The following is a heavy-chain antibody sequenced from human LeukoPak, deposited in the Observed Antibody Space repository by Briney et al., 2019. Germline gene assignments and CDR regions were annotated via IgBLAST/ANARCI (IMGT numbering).Heavy chain of an antibody. CDR1: GFAFSDYY. CDR3: AREALRSGKRGYYFDY. Sequence: GGSLRLSCAASGFAFSDYYMSWIRQAPGKGLEWVSYISSSSSYTNYADSVKGRFTISRDNAKNSLYLQMNSLRAEDTAVYYCAREALRSGKRGYYFDYWGQGTLVTVSS. J-gene: IGHJ4*02. D-gene: IGHD4-17*01. V-gene: IGHV3-11*05. CDR2: ISSSSSYT.